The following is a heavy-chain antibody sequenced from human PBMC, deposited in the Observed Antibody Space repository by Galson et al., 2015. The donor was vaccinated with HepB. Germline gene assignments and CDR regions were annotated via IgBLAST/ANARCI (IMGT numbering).Heavy chain of an antibody. CDR1: GGSISSYY. CDR2: IYYSGST. Sequence: ETLSLTCTVSGGSISSYYWSWIRQPPGKGLEWIGYIYYSGSTNYNPSLKSRVTISVDTSKNQFSLKLSSVTAADTAVYYCARSRGVYWYFDLWGRGTLVTVSS. J-gene: IGHJ2*01. D-gene: IGHD3-10*01. CDR3: ARSRGVYWYFDL. V-gene: IGHV4-59*08.